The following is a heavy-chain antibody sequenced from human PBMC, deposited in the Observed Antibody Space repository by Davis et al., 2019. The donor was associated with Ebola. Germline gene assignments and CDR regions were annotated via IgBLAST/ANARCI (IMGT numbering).Heavy chain of an antibody. Sequence: PGGSLRLSCAASGFSFSGHTMNWVRQAPGKGLEWVSYISSTSGSIYYADSVKGRFTISRDNAKNSLYLQMNSLRAEDTAVYYCARGSRNMDVWGQGTTVTVSS. CDR1: GFSFSGHT. CDR2: ISSTSGSI. J-gene: IGHJ6*02. CDR3: ARGSRNMDV. V-gene: IGHV3-48*01.